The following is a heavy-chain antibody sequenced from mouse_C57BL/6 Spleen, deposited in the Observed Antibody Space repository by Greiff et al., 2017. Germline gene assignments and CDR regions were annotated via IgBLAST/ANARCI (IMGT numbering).Heavy chain of an antibody. CDR3: ARGDYGMGYAMDY. Sequence: VQLQQSVAELVRPGASVKLSCTASGFHIKNTYMHWVKQRPEQGLEWLGRIDPANGNTTYAPKFQGKATITADTSSNTAYLQLSSLTSEDTAIYYCARGDYGMGYAMDYWGQGTSVTVSS. CDR1: GFHIKNTY. D-gene: IGHD1-1*01. V-gene: IGHV14-3*01. J-gene: IGHJ4*01. CDR2: IDPANGNT.